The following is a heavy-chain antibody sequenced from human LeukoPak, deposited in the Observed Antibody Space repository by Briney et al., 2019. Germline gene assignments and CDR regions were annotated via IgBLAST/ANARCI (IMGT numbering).Heavy chain of an antibody. J-gene: IGHJ4*02. Sequence: GGSLRLSCAASGFTFSSYAMSWVRQAPGKGLEWVSAIGGSASSTYYADSVKGRFTISRDNSKNTLYLQMNSLRAEDTAVYYCTKSPPLIAARSYFDYWGQGTLVTVSS. CDR3: TKSPPLIAARSYFDY. V-gene: IGHV3-23*01. D-gene: IGHD6-6*01. CDR1: GFTFSSYA. CDR2: IGGSASST.